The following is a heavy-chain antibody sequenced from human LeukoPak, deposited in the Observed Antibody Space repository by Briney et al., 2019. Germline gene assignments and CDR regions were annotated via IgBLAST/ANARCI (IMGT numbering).Heavy chain of an antibody. CDR1: GFTFDYYW. V-gene: IGHV3-74*01. CDR3: VVWGEDRSGHRFDF. Sequence: PGGSLRLSCAASGFTFDYYWMHWVRQAPGKGLMWVSSINTDGSNTHYADSVKGRFTISRDNAKNTLYLQMNGLRVEDTAVYYCVVWGEDRSGHRFDFWGQGTLVTVSS. D-gene: IGHD3-22*01. CDR2: INTDGSNT. J-gene: IGHJ4*02.